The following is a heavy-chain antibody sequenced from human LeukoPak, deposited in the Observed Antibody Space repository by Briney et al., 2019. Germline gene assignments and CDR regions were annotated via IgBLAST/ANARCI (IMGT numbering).Heavy chain of an antibody. CDR1: GFIFSSYA. J-gene: IGHJ4*02. D-gene: IGHD5-12*01. Sequence: PGVSLRLSCGASGFIFSSYAMSWVRQAPGKGLEWVSSISGGGGVIYYADSVKGRFTISRDNSKNTVYLQMNSLRVEDTAVYYCAKEPRVATIEIFDYWGQGTLVTVSS. V-gene: IGHV3-23*01. CDR2: ISGGGGVI. CDR3: AKEPRVATIEIFDY.